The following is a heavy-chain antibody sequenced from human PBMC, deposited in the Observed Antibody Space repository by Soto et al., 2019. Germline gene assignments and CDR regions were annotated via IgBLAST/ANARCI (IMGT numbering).Heavy chain of an antibody. CDR2: VLPISGST. CDR1: GGLISKYS. CDR3: ATIRVRGGPLRFGD. Sequence: QVQLVQSGAEVRKPGSSVKVSCKTSGGLISKYSFNWVRQAPGQGFEWMGGVLPISGSTDYAQKFQGRLTITADRSTSTVYMELSRLRSDDTANYYCATIRVRGGPLRFGDGGQGMLISVSS. D-gene: IGHD5-12*01. J-gene: IGHJ4*01. V-gene: IGHV1-69*06.